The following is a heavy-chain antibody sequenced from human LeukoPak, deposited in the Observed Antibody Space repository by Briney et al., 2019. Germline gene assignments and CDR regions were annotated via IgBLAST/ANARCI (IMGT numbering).Heavy chain of an antibody. V-gene: IGHV4-4*02. Sequence: SGTLSLTCAVSGGSISSSNWWSWVRQPPGKGLEWIGEIYHSGSTNYNPSLKSRVTISIDKSTNQFSLKLNSVTAADTAVYYCARAGQGYCSSASCFLSLDYWGQGTLVTVSS. CDR1: GGSISSSNW. D-gene: IGHD2-2*01. CDR3: ARAGQGYCSSASCFLSLDY. CDR2: IYHSGST. J-gene: IGHJ4*02.